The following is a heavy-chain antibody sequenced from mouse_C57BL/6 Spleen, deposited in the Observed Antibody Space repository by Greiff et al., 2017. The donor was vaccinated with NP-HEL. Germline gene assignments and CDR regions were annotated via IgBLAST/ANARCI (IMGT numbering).Heavy chain of an antibody. J-gene: IGHJ3*01. CDR2: IDPSDSYT. D-gene: IGHD2-4*01. V-gene: IGHV1-59*01. CDR1: GYTFTSYW. Sequence: QVQLQQPGAELVRPGTSVKLSCKASGYTFTSYWMHWVKQRPGQGLEWIGVIDPSDSYTNYNQKFKGKATLTVDTSSSTAYMQLSSLTSEDSAVYYCATYDYDPFAYWGQGTLVTVSA. CDR3: ATYDYDPFAY.